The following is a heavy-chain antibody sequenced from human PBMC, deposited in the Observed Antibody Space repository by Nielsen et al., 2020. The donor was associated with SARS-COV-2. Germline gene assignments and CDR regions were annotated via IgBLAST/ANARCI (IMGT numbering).Heavy chain of an antibody. J-gene: IGHJ6*03. D-gene: IGHD4-17*01. V-gene: IGHV3-11*03. CDR3: AKMGLEIYGYYYYMDV. Sequence: LSLTCAASGFTFSDYYMSWIRQAPGKGLEWVSYISSSSSYTNYADSVKGRFTISRDNAKNSLYLQMNSLRAEDTAVYYCAKMGLEIYGYYYYMDVWGKGTTVTVSS. CDR1: GFTFSDYY. CDR2: ISSSSSYT.